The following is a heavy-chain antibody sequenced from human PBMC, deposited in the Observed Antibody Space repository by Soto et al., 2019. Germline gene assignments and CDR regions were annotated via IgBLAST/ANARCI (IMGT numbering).Heavy chain of an antibody. J-gene: IGHJ6*01. CDR1: GGSIASGGYY. V-gene: IGHV4-31*03. Sequence: PSETLSLTCTVSGGSIASGGYYWSWIRRHPQKGLEWIGHISYSGSTSYNPSLKSRVSISVDTSKNQFSLKLSSVTAADTAVYYCARDHYFGSGGYDSPNYNYGMDVWGQGTTVT. CDR2: ISYSGST. D-gene: IGHD3-10*01. CDR3: ARDHYFGSGGYDSPNYNYGMDV.